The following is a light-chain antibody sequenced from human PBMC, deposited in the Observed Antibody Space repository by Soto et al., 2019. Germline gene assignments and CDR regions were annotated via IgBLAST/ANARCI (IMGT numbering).Light chain of an antibody. CDR2: DAS. J-gene: IGKJ3*01. CDR3: QQYDNLLPLFT. Sequence: DIPMTQSPSSLSASVGDRVTITCQASQDISNYLNWYQQKPGKAPKLLIYDASNLETGVPSRFSGSGSGTDFTFTISSLQPEDIATYYCQQYDNLLPLFTFGPGTKVDIK. V-gene: IGKV1-33*01. CDR1: QDISNY.